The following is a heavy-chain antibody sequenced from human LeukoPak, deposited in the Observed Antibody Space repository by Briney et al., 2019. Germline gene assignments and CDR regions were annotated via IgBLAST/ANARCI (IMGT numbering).Heavy chain of an antibody. V-gene: IGHV4-34*01. CDR1: GGSFSGYY. D-gene: IGHD2-2*02. CDR3: ARGRRGVVVPAAIRKGNWFDP. CDR2: INHSGST. J-gene: IGHJ5*02. Sequence: PSETLSLTCAVYGGSFSGYYWSWIRQPPGKGLEWIGEINHSGSTNYNPSLKSRVTISVDTPKNQFSLKLSSVTAADTAVYYCARGRRGVVVPAAIRKGNWFDPWGQGTLVTVSS.